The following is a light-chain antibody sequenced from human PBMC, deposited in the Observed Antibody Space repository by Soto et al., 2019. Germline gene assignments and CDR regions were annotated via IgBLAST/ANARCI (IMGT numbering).Light chain of an antibody. J-gene: IGLJ3*02. CDR2: EVS. V-gene: IGLV2-14*01. Sequence: QSALTQPASVSGSPGQSITMSCTGSSSDIGTYNFVSWYQQRADKAPRLILYEVSNRPSGVSSRFSGSKSGNSASLTISGLQPEDEAHYFCSSYAATSSLVFGGGTKVTVL. CDR1: SSDIGTYNF. CDR3: SSYAATSSLV.